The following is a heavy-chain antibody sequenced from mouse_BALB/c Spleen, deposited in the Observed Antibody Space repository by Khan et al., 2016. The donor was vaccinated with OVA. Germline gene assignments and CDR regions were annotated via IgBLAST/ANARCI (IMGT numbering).Heavy chain of an antibody. CDR2: IWSDGHT. CDR1: GFSLTSYG. D-gene: IGHD2-1*01. CDR3: GRHGYYGNYGPYFDG. Sequence: QVQLKESGPGLVAPSQSLSITCTISGFSLTSYGVHWVRQPPGKGLEWLVVIWSDGHTTYNSALKSRLSISKDNSKSQVFLKMNSLQTDDTAMYYCGRHGYYGNYGPYFDGWGAGTTVTVSS. V-gene: IGHV2-6-1*01. J-gene: IGHJ1*01.